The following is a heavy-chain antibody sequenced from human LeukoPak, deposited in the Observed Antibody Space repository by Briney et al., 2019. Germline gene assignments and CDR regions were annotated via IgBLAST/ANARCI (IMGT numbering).Heavy chain of an antibody. D-gene: IGHD3-3*01. CDR2: INPNSGGT. J-gene: IGHJ4*02. CDR3: ARANAGESYDFWSGI. V-gene: IGHV1-2*02. Sequence: ASVKVSCKASGYTFTGYYMHWVRQAPGQGLEWMGWINPNSGGTNYAQKFQGRVTMTRDTSISTAYMELSRLRSDDTAVYYCARANAGESYDFWSGIWGQGTLVTVSS. CDR1: GYTFTGYY.